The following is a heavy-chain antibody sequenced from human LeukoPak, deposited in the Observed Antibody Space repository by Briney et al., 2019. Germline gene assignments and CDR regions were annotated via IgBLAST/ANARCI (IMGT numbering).Heavy chain of an antibody. D-gene: IGHD6-13*01. J-gene: IGHJ5*02. CDR1: GYTFTGYY. Sequence: ASVKVSCKASGYTFTGYYMHWVRQAPGQGLEWMGWINPNSGGTNYAQKFQGRVTMIRDTSISTAYMELSRLRSDDTAVYYCARESPGIAAALNWFDPWGQGTLVTVSS. CDR3: ARESPGIAAALNWFDP. CDR2: INPNSGGT. V-gene: IGHV1-2*02.